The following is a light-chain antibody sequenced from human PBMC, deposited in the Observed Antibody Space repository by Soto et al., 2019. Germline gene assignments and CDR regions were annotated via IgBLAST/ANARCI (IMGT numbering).Light chain of an antibody. CDR1: SSNIGAGYD. CDR2: GNS. V-gene: IGLV1-40*01. CDR3: QSYDSSRSGSGV. Sequence: QSVLTQPPSVSGAPGQRVTISCTGSSSNIGAGYDVHWYHQLPGTAPKLLIYGNSNRPSGVPDRFSGSKSGTSASLAITGIQAEDEADYYCQSYDSSRSGSGVFGGGTKVTVL. J-gene: IGLJ2*01.